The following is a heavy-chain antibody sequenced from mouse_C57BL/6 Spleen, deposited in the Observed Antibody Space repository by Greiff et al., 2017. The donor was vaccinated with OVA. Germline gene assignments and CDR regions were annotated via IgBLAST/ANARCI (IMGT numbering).Heavy chain of an antibody. D-gene: IGHD2-1*01. CDR3: TRERGNYDYYAMDY. CDR2: IYPGNSDT. Sequence: EVKVEESGTVLARPGASVKMSCKTSGYTFTSYWMHWVKQRPGQGLEWIGAIYPGNSDTSYNQKFKGKAKLTAVTSASTAYMELSSLTNEDSAVYYCTRERGNYDYYAMDYWGQGTSVTVSS. V-gene: IGHV1-5*01. J-gene: IGHJ4*01. CDR1: GYTFTSYW.